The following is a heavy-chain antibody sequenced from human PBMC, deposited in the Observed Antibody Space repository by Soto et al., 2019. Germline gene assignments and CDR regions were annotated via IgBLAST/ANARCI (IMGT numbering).Heavy chain of an antibody. D-gene: IGHD3-10*01. CDR3: ARERTNTMALDF. CDR1: GFTFSRDG. J-gene: IGHJ4*02. V-gene: IGHV3-23*01. CDR2: ITDNGGST. Sequence: EVQLLESGGGLVQAGGSLRLSCAASGFTFSRDGMSWVRQAPGKGLAWVSLITDNGGSTYYADSVKGRFTISSDNTKNTLFLQMNSLSAEDTAVYYCARERTNTMALDFWGQGELVTV.